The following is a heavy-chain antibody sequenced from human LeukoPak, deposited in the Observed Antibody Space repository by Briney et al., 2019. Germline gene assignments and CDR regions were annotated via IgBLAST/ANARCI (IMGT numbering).Heavy chain of an antibody. CDR1: GYTFTSYA. D-gene: IGHD3-22*01. Sequence: ASVTVSCKASGYTFTSYAMHWVRQAPGQRLEWMGCTNPDNGDTKYSQEFQGRVTMTEDTSTDTAYMELSSLRSEDTAVYYCATDHYDSSSYRPKKFAFDIWGQGTMVTVSS. V-gene: IGHV1-3*02. CDR3: ATDHYDSSSYRPKKFAFDI. CDR2: TNPDNGDT. J-gene: IGHJ3*02.